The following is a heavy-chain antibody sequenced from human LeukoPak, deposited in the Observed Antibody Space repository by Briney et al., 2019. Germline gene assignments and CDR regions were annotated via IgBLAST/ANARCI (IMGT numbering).Heavy chain of an antibody. CDR3: ARVRKISGSKSDAFDI. J-gene: IGHJ3*02. D-gene: IGHD3-10*01. V-gene: IGHV4-61*08. Sequence: SETLSLTCTVSGGSISSGGYYWSWIRQPPGKGLEWIGYIYYSGSTNYNPSLKSRVTISVDTSKNQFSLKLSSVTAADTAVYYCARVRKISGSKSDAFDIWGQGTMVTVSS. CDR2: IYYSGST. CDR1: GGSISSGGYY.